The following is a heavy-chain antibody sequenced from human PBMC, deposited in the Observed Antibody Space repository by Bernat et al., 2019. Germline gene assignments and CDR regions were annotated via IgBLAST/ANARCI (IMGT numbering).Heavy chain of an antibody. Sequence: EVQLLESGGGLVQPGGSLRLSCAASGFTFSSYAMSWVRQAPGKGLEWVSAISGSGGSTYYADSVKGRFTISRDNSKNTLYLQMNSLRAEDMAVYYCAAHSGYSYGSNFDYWGQGTLVTVSS. J-gene: IGHJ4*02. CDR2: ISGSGGST. CDR1: GFTFSSYA. V-gene: IGHV3-23*01. CDR3: AAHSGYSYGSNFDY. D-gene: IGHD5-18*01.